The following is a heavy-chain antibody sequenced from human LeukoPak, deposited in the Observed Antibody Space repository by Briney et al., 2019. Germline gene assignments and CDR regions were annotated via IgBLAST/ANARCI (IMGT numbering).Heavy chain of an antibody. V-gene: IGHV3-53*01. CDR1: GVTVSSNY. J-gene: IGHJ6*03. Sequence: GGSLRLSCAASGVTVSSNYMSWVRQAPGKGLGWGSVIYIGGSTYYADSVNGRFTITIDTATNPLYLQMTSLRAEDTAVYYCASGGDKNQWSHYYYYMDVWGKGTTVTVSS. D-gene: IGHD3-3*01. CDR2: IYIGGST. CDR3: ASGGDKNQWSHYYYYMDV.